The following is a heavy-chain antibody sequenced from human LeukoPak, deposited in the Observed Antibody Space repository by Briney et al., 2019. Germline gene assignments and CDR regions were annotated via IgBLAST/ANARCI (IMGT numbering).Heavy chain of an antibody. CDR2: ISATSSDI. J-gene: IGHJ4*02. D-gene: IGHD5-12*01. V-gene: IGHV3-21*04. CDR3: AKGLFSAFDKYLDS. CDR1: GFDFESYT. Sequence: GGALRLSCAAFGFDFESYTMTWVRQAPGKGLEWVSLISATSSDINYAESVRGRFTITRDNAKHPLFLQMDSQTVEDTAIYYCAKGLFSAFDKYLDSWGQGTLVTVSS.